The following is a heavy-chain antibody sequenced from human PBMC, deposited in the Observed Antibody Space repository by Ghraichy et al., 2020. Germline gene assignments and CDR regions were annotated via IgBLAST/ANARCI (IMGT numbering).Heavy chain of an antibody. D-gene: IGHD3-22*01. CDR2: ISYDGSNK. J-gene: IGHJ4*02. V-gene: IGHV3-30*18. CDR1: GFTFSSYG. Sequence: GGSLRLSCAASGFTFSSYGMHWVRQAPGKGLEWVAVISYDGSNKYYADSVKGRFTISRDNSKNTLYLQMSSLRAEDTAVYYCAKGYYYDSSGYYFDYWGQGTLVTVSS. CDR3: AKGYYYDSSGYYFDY.